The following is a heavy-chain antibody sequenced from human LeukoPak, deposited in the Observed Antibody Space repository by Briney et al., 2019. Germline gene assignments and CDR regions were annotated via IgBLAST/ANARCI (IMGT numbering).Heavy chain of an antibody. D-gene: IGHD2-2*02. V-gene: IGHV4-34*01. J-gene: IGHJ4*02. Sequence: PSETLSLTCAVYGGSFSGYYWSWIRQPPGKGLEWIGEINHSGSTNYNPSLKSRVTISVDTSKNQFSLKLSSVTAADTAVYYCARGGYCSSTSCYTYDYWGQGTLVTVSS. CDR2: INHSGST. CDR3: ARGGYCSSTSCYTYDY. CDR1: GGSFSGYY.